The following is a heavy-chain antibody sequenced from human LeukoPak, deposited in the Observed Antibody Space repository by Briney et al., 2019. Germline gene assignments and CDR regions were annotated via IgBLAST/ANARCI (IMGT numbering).Heavy chain of an antibody. CDR2: ISGSGGST. V-gene: IGHV3-23*01. J-gene: IGHJ6*03. D-gene: IGHD6-13*01. CDR3: ARDSCSSGYYYMDV. Sequence: GGSLRLSCAASEFTFSSYGMSWVRQAPGKGLEWVSSISGSGGSTQYADSVQGRFAISRDNSKNTLYLQMNSLRVEDTAVYFCARDSCSSGYYYMDVWGKGTTVTVSS. CDR1: EFTFSSYG.